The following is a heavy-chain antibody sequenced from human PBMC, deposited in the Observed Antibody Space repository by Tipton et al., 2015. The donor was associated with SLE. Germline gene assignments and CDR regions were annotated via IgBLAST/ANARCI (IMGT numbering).Heavy chain of an antibody. V-gene: IGHV4-34*01. J-gene: IGHJ4*02. Sequence: GSLRLSCAVYGGSFSGYYWSWIRQPPGKGLEWIGEINHSGSTNYSPSLKSRVTISVDTSKNQFSLKLSSVTAADTAVYYCARGGGNEGLRWYSFDYWGQGTLVTVSS. CDR3: ARGGGNEGLRWYSFDY. CDR1: GGSFSGYY. D-gene: IGHD4-23*01. CDR2: INHSGST.